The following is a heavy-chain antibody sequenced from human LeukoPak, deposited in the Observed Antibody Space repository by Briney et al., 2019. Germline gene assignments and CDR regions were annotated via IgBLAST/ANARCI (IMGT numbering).Heavy chain of an antibody. Sequence: GGSLRLSCAASGFTFSSYAMSWVRQAPGKGLVWVSSIDARGGSTYYADHVKGRFTLSRDNSKTTFYLQMSSLRADDTAVYYCAKGSGSGWYGWFATWGQGTLVTVSS. CDR1: GFTFSSYA. CDR3: AKGSGSGWYGWFAT. V-gene: IGHV3-23*01. D-gene: IGHD6-19*01. CDR2: IDARGGST. J-gene: IGHJ5*02.